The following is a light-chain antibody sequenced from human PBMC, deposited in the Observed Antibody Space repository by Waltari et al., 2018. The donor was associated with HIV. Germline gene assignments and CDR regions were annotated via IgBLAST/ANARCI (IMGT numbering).Light chain of an antibody. CDR3: LLYMASGRV. CDR2: NTD. CDR1: SGSVPSSAY. J-gene: IGLJ3*02. Sequence: QTVVTQEPSFSVSPGGTLTLTCGLSSGSVPSSAYPSWYQQTTGQPPRTLIYNTDTRSSGVPDRFSGSIVGNKAALTITGAQSEDESDYYCLLYMASGRVFGGGTRLTVL. V-gene: IGLV8-61*01.